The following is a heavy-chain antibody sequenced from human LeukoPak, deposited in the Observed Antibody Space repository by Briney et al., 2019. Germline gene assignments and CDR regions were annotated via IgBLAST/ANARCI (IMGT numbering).Heavy chain of an antibody. CDR1: GFTFDDYA. Sequence: PGGSLRLSCAASGFTFDDYAMHWVRQAPGKGLEWVSGISWNSGSIGYADSVKGRFTISRDNAKNSLYLQMNSLRAEDTAVYYCARDVGGTIFGVVIIPGYFDYWGQGTLVTVPS. CDR2: ISWNSGSI. J-gene: IGHJ4*02. CDR3: ARDVGGTIFGVVIIPGYFDY. D-gene: IGHD3-3*01. V-gene: IGHV3-9*01.